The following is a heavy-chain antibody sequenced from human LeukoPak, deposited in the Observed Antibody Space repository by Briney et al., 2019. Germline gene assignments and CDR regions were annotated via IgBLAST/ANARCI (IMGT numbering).Heavy chain of an antibody. CDR2: IKSDGSEE. CDR3: ARAGSIYDSSGYYYFNYFDY. J-gene: IGHJ4*02. V-gene: IGHV3-7*01. Sequence: GGSLRLSCATSGFIFSSYWMCWVRQAPGKGLEWVANIKSDGSEEYYGDSVKGRFTISRDNAKNSLYLQMNSLRVEDTAVYYCARAGSIYDSSGYYYFNYFDYWGQGTLVTVSS. D-gene: IGHD3-22*01. CDR1: GFIFSSYW.